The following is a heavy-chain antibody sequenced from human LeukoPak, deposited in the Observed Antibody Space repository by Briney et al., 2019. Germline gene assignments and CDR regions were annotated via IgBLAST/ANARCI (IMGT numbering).Heavy chain of an antibody. CDR3: AKDQDYYDSSGYPTYDAFDI. D-gene: IGHD3-22*01. Sequence: PGGSLRLSCAAPGFTFSSYAMSWVRQAPGKGLEWVSAISGSGGSTYYADSVKGRFTISRDNSKNTLYLQMNSLRAEDTAVYYCAKDQDYYDSSGYPTYDAFDIWGQGTMVTVSS. J-gene: IGHJ3*02. CDR2: ISGSGGST. V-gene: IGHV3-23*01. CDR1: GFTFSSYA.